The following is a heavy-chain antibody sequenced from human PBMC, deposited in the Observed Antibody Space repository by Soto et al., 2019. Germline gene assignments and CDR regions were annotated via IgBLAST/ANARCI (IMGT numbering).Heavy chain of an antibody. CDR1: GFTFTSSA. Sequence: SVEVSCKASGFTFTSSAVQWVRQARGQRLEWIGWIVVGSGNTNYAQKFQERVTITRDMSTSTAYMELSSLRSEDTAVYYCAAAYDSSGTHYYYYGMDVWGQGTTVTVSS. CDR2: IVVGSGNT. V-gene: IGHV1-58*01. D-gene: IGHD3-22*01. J-gene: IGHJ6*02. CDR3: AAAYDSSGTHYYYYGMDV.